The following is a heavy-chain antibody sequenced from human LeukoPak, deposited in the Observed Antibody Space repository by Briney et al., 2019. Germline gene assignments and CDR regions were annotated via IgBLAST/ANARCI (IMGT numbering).Heavy chain of an antibody. V-gene: IGHV4-30-2*01. D-gene: IGHD2-15*01. CDR3: AREVGYCSGGSCYSHDY. Sequence: SETLSLTCTVSGGSISSGGYYWSWIRQPPGKGLEWIGYIYHSGSTYYNPSLKSRVTISVDTSKNQFSLKLSSVTAADTAVYYCAREVGYCSGGSCYSHDYWGQGTLVTVSS. J-gene: IGHJ4*02. CDR2: IYHSGST. CDR1: GGSISSGGYY.